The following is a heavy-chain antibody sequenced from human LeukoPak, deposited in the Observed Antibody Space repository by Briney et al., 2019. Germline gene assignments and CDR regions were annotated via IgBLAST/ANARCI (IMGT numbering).Heavy chain of an antibody. CDR1: EFTFSNYE. Sequence: GGSLRLSCAASEFTFSNYELNWVRRAPGKGLEGVSSISHRDRTISSAASVKGRFTISRYNATNSLYLQMKSLRGEDTTVYCCARDVGSSWPGWFDPWGQGTLVTVSS. D-gene: IGHD6-13*01. CDR3: ARDVGSSWPGWFDP. V-gene: IGHV3-48*03. J-gene: IGHJ5*02. CDR2: ISHRDRTI.